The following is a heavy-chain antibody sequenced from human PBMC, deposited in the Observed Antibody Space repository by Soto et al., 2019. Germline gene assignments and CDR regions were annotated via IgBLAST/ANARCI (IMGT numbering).Heavy chain of an antibody. V-gene: IGHV4-31*03. J-gene: IGHJ4*02. CDR3: ARAVYGSDYFDI. Sequence: TSETLSLPCTVSGGSINNKDYYWTWIRQHPVKGLEWIGYIFSSGPSFNNPSLRSRLIISIDTSTNQFSLELSSVTAADTALYYCARAVYGSDYFDIWGPGNLVTVSS. CDR1: GGSINNKDYY. D-gene: IGHD3-10*01. CDR2: IFSSGPS.